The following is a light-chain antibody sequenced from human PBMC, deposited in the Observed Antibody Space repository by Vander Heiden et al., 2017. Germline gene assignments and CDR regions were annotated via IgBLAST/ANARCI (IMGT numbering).Light chain of an antibody. CDR2: AAS. CDR3: QQYYTYPFT. V-gene: IGKV1-16*02. J-gene: IGKJ3*01. CDR1: QDITNS. Sequence: DIQMTQSPSSLSASVGDRVTLTCRASQDITNSLAWFQQKPGKAPESLIYAASSLHSGVPSKFSGSGSGTDFTLTISSLQPEDFGTYYCQQYYTYPFTFGPGAKVDI.